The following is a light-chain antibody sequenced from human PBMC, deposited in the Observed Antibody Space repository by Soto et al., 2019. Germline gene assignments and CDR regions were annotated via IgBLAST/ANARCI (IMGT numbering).Light chain of an antibody. V-gene: IGKV3-11*01. CDR2: DAS. J-gene: IGKJ4*01. CDR3: QQRGNWPT. CDR1: QSVSSY. Sequence: EIVLTQSPVTLSLSPGERATLSYRASQSVSSYLAWYQQKPGQAPRLLIYDASNRATGVPARFSGSGSGTDFTLTISSLEPEDFAVYYCQQRGNWPTFGGGAKVEIK.